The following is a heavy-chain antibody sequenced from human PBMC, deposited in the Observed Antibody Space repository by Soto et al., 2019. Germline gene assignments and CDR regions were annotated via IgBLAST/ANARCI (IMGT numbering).Heavy chain of an antibody. CDR3: AKETLGYCSSGSCRIDY. D-gene: IGHD2-15*01. J-gene: IGHJ4*02. CDR1: GFTFSSYA. CDR2: ISGSGDST. V-gene: IGHV3-23*01. Sequence: PGGSLRLSCAASGFTFSSYARSWVRQAPGKGLEWVSTISGSGDSTYYADSVRGRFTISRDNSKNTLYLQMNSLRAEDTAVYYCAKETLGYCSSGSCRIDYWGQGTLVTVSS.